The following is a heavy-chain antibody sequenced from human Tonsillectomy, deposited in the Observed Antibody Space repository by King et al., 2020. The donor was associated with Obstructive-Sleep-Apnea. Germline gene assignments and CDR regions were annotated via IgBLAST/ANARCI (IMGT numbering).Heavy chain of an antibody. D-gene: IGHD6-19*01. CDR3: AKDEAVAGTTFDY. V-gene: IGHV3-30*02. CDR2: IRYDGSNK. J-gene: IGHJ4*02. Sequence: VQLVESGGGVVQPGRSLRLSCAASGFTFSSYDMHWVRQAPGKGLEWVACIRYDGSNKYYADSVKGRFTISRDNSKNTLYLQMNSRRAEDTAVYYCAKDEAVAGTTFDYWGQGTLVTVSS. CDR1: GFTFSSYD.